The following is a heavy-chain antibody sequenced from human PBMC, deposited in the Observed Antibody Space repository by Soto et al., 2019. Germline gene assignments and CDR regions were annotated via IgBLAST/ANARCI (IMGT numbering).Heavy chain of an antibody. Sequence: PGEPMKISCNGSGYNFVSYWIGWVRQRPGKGLEWMGIIYAGDSDTRYSPSFQGQVIISTDKSISTAYLQWSSLKASDTAMYYCTRGGYGGSPVDSWGQGTLVTVSS. CDR3: TRGGYGGSPVDS. V-gene: IGHV5-51*01. CDR1: GYNFVSYW. D-gene: IGHD4-17*01. J-gene: IGHJ4*02. CDR2: IYAGDSDT.